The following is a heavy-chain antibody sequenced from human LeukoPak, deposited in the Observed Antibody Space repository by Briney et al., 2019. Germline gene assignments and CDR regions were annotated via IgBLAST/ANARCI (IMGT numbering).Heavy chain of an antibody. J-gene: IGHJ4*02. CDR3: AIEMEDSITYGGPFDY. D-gene: IGHD3-16*01. CDR2: IYSAGST. V-gene: IGHV3-66*01. Sequence: GGSLRLSCAASGLTVSSSYMSWVRQAPGKGLEWVSVIYSAGSTYYADSVKGRFTISRDNSKNTLNLRMNSLRAEDTAVYYCAIEMEDSITYGGPFDYWGQGTLVTVSS. CDR1: GLTVSSSY.